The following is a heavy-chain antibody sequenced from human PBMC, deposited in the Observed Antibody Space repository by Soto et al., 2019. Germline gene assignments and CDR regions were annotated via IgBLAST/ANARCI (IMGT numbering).Heavy chain of an antibody. CDR3: ARNTYYDILTGYRHDAFDI. Sequence: SKTLSLTCTVSGGSVSSGSYYWSWIRQPPGKGLEWIGYIYYSGRTNYNPSLKSRVTISVDTSKNQFSLKLSSVTAADTAVYYCARNTYYDILTGYRHDAFDIWGQGTMVTVSS. J-gene: IGHJ3*02. CDR2: IYYSGRT. V-gene: IGHV4-61*01. CDR1: GGSVSSGSYY. D-gene: IGHD3-9*01.